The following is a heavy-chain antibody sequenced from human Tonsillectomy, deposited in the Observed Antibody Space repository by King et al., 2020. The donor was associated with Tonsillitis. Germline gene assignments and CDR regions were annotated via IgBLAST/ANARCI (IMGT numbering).Heavy chain of an antibody. D-gene: IGHD3-3*01. CDR3: ANSHQPHITRDFDC. V-gene: IGHV3-21*06. CDR1: GFTFSSYT. CDR2: INYHSESI. J-gene: IGHJ4*02. Sequence: VQLVESGGGLVKPGGSLRLSCAASGFTFSSYTVNWVRQAPGKGLEWVSSINYHSESIFYADSIKGRFTISRDNAKSSLYLQMTSLRAEDTAVYYCANSHQPHITRDFDCWGQGTLVTVSS.